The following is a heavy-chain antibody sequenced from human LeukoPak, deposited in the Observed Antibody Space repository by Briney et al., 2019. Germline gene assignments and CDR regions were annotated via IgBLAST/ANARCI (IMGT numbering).Heavy chain of an antibody. Sequence: SETLSLTCTVSAGSISGYYWPWLRQPAGRGLEWIGRIYSRGSAYYNPSSESRVSISLDTSTNQFSLKVSSVTAADTAVYYCARGTEMTRIGGHSSFDRWVRGILVTVSS. CDR3: ARGTEMTRIGGHSSFDR. D-gene: IGHD2-15*01. J-gene: IGHJ4*02. CDR2: IYSRGSA. V-gene: IGHV4-4*07. CDR1: AGSISGYY.